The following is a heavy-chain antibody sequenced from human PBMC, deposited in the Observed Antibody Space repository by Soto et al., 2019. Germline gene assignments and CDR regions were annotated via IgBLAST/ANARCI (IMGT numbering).Heavy chain of an antibody. CDR3: TRDLRGTGWYDY. CDR1: GLTFYNYA. CDR2: INTGNGDT. Sequence: APVEVSCEASGLTFYNYAMHLVRQAPGQRLEWMGWINTGNGDTIYSQKFQGRVTISSDTSATTAYMELTSLKSEDTAFYYCTRDLRGTGWYDYWGQGTLVTVS. J-gene: IGHJ4*02. D-gene: IGHD6-19*01. V-gene: IGHV1-3*04.